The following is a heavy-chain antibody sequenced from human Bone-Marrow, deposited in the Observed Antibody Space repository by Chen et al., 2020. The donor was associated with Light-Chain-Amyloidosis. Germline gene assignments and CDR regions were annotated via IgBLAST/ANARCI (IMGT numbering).Heavy chain of an antibody. Sequence: QVQLQESGPGLVKPSETLFLTCTVSGGSVTSGTYYWTWIRQPPGKGLEWIGYIYYSGSTKYNPSLKSRVTISVGTSKNQFSLKLSSVTAADTAVYYCAREGERYCSGGSCYDYWGQGTLVTVSS. CDR3: AREGERYCSGGSCYDY. V-gene: IGHV4-61*01. D-gene: IGHD2-15*01. CDR2: IYYSGST. CDR1: GGSVTSGTYY. J-gene: IGHJ4*02.